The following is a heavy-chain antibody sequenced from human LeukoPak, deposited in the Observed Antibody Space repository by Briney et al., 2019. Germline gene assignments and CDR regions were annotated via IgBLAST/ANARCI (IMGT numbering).Heavy chain of an antibody. CDR2: IIPILGIA. CDR1: GGTFSSYA. CDR3: ARDRIVVVPASLYYYYGMDV. D-gene: IGHD2-2*01. V-gene: IGHV1-69*04. Sequence: WASVKVSCKASGGTFSSYAISWVRQAPGQGLEWMGRIIPILGIANYAQRFQGRVTITADKSTSTAYMELSSLRSEDTAVYYCARDRIVVVPASLYYYYGMDVWGQGTTVTVSS. J-gene: IGHJ6*02.